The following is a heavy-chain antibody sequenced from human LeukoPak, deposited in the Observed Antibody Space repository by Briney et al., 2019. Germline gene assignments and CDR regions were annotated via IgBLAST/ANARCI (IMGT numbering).Heavy chain of an antibody. D-gene: IGHD2-2*01. V-gene: IGHV3-23*01. CDR3: ARRSTSTRHFDY. Sequence: GGSLRLSCAASGFTFSAYGMSWVRQAPSKGLEWVSAIGGSGVSTYYADSVKGRFTISRDNSKNTLYLQVNSLRAGDTAVYYCARRSTSTRHFDYWGQGTLVTVSS. J-gene: IGHJ4*02. CDR2: IGGSGVST. CDR1: GFTFSAYG.